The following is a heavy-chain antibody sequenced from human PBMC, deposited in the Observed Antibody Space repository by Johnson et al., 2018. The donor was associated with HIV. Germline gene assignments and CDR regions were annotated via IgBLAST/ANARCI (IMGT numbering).Heavy chain of an antibody. CDR2: ISWNSGSI. CDR1: GFTFDDYA. CDR3: AKNYYGSGRGAFDI. Sequence: VQLVESGGGLEQPGGSLRLSCAASGFTFDDYAMHWVRQAPGKGLEWVSGISWNSGSIGYADSVKGRFTISRDNAKNSMYLQMNSLRAEDTALYYCAKNYYGSGRGAFDIWGQGTMVTVSS. J-gene: IGHJ3*02. V-gene: IGHV3-9*01. D-gene: IGHD3-10*01.